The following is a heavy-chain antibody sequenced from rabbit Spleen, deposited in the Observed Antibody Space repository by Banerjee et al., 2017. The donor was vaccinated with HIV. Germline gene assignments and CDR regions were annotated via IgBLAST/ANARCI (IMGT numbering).Heavy chain of an antibody. D-gene: IGHD2-1*01. CDR1: GFSFSDKAV. Sequence: QEQLLESGGGLVKPEGSLKLSCTASGFSFSDKAVMCWVRQAPGKGLEWIACINAVTGRAVYASWAKGRFTFSKTSSTTVTLQMTSLTAADTATYFCARGSATMTMVITGYYLYLWGPGTLVTVS. V-gene: IGHV1S45*01. CDR3: ARGSATMTMVITGYYLYL. J-gene: IGHJ4*01. CDR2: INAVTGRA.